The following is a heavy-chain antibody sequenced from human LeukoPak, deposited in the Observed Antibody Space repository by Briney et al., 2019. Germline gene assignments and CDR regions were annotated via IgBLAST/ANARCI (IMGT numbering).Heavy chain of an antibody. CDR2: IYHSGTT. CDR1: TSSISSAYY. CDR3: ARDAGTTMIKGGFDY. Sequence: SETLSLTCAVSTSSISSAYYWGCVRPSPGKVLEWIASIYHSGTTYYNPSLRRRTTISINTSKKHFSLKLSSVTAATTAVYYAARDAGTTMIKGGFDYWGQGTLVTVSS. J-gene: IGHJ4*02. V-gene: IGHV4-38-2*01. D-gene: IGHD3-16*01.